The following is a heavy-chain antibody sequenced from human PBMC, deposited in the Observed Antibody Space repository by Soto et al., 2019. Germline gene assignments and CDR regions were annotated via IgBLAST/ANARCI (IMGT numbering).Heavy chain of an antibody. D-gene: IGHD3-9*01. V-gene: IGHV4-39*01. CDR2: LSHSGNT. CDR3: ARHMDYNILTGYFD. J-gene: IGHJ4*02. CDR1: GASTSSTIHY. Sequence: QLQLRESGPGLLKPSETLSLTCSVSGASTSSTIHYWGWIRQPPGKGLEWLGSLSHSGNTHYNPSLKSRLIISADKSKNQFSLTLTTVTPADTAVYFCARHMDYNILTGYFDWGQGTLVTVSS.